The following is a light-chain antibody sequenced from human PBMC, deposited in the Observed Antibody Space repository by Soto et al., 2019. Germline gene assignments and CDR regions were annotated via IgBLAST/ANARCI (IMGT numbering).Light chain of an antibody. J-gene: IGLJ3*02. Sequence: QAVVTHEPSLTVSPGGTVTLTCASSTGAVTSGYYPNWFQQKAGQAPRVLIYSTSNKHSWTPARFSGSLLGGKAALTLSGVQPEDEAEYYCLLFYGDAWVFGGGTKVTVL. CDR3: LLFYGDAWV. CDR2: STS. CDR1: TGAVTSGYY. V-gene: IGLV7-43*01.